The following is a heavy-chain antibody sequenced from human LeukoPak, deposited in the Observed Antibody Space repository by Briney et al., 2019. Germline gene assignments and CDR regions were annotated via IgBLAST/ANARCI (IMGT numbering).Heavy chain of an antibody. CDR3: ARARGEYSSSLDYYYYGMDV. V-gene: IGHV1-18*01. CDR2: ISAYNGNT. D-gene: IGHD6-13*01. CDR1: GYTFTGYG. J-gene: IGHJ6*02. Sequence: GASVKVSCKASGYTFTGYGISWVRQAPGQGLEWMGWISAYNGNTNYAQKLQGRVTMTTDTSTSTAYMELRSLRSDDTAVYYCARARGEYSSSLDYYYYGMDVWGQGTTVTVSS.